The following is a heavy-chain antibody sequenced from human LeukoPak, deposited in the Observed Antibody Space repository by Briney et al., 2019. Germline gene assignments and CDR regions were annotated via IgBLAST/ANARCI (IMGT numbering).Heavy chain of an antibody. CDR3: AKDGPSPYYYYGMDV. CDR2: ISYDGSNK. CDR1: GFTFSSYG. V-gene: IGHV3-30*18. J-gene: IGHJ6*02. Sequence: PGGSLRLSCAASGFTFSSYGMHWARQAPGKGLEWVAVISYDGSNKYYADSVKGRFTISRDNSKNTLYLQMNSLRAEDTAVYYCAKDGPSPYYYYGMDVWGQGTTVTVSS.